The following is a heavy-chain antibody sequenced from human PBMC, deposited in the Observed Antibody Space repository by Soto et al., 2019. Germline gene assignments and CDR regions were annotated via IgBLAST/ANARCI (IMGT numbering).Heavy chain of an antibody. V-gene: IGHV3-30*18. CDR3: AKRNGYYDSSGYPDY. J-gene: IGHJ4*02. D-gene: IGHD3-22*01. CDR1: RFSFSTYG. CDR2: ISFDGSEK. Sequence: GGSLRLSCVASRFSFSTYGIHWVRQAPGKGLEWVAVISFDGSEKYYADSVKGRFTISRDNSKNTQYLQMNSLRAEDTAVYYCAKRNGYYDSSGYPDYWGQGTLVTVSS.